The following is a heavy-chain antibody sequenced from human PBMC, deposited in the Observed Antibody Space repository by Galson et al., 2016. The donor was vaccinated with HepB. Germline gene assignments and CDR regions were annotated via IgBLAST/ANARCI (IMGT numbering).Heavy chain of an antibody. CDR3: AREGMTTVAMLDY. CDR1: GFIFSSYG. J-gene: IGHJ4*02. D-gene: IGHD4-23*01. V-gene: IGHV3-33*01. Sequence: SLRLSCAASGFIFSSYGMHWVRQAPGKGLEWVAVIWNDGSNQYYVDSAKGRFTISRDNSKNTLYLQMNSLRAEDKAVYYCAREGMTTVAMLDYWGQGTLVTVSS. CDR2: IWNDGSNQ.